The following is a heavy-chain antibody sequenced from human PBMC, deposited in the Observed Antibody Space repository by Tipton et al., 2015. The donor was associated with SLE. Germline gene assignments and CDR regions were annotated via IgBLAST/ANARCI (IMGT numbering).Heavy chain of an antibody. J-gene: IGHJ6*02. Sequence: QLVQSGGGSVQPGGSLRLSCAASGFTFSSYSMTWVRQAPGKTLEWVSIISGGSDITNYAESVKGRFTISRDNSKNTLYLQMSSLSAEDTAIYYCAGRRLMIYGNNMAVWAHGTTVTVSS. D-gene: IGHD3/OR15-3a*01. CDR1: GFTFSSYS. CDR2: ISGGSDIT. CDR3: AGRRLMIYGNNMAV. V-gene: IGHV3-23*04.